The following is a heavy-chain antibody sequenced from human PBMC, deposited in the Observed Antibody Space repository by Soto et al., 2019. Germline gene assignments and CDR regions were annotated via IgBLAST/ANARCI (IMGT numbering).Heavy chain of an antibody. CDR2: INPSGGST. CDR3: ARGGYSYGYYYGMDV. D-gene: IGHD5-18*01. CDR1: GYTFTSYY. J-gene: IGHJ6*02. V-gene: IGHV1-46*01. Sequence: ASVKVSCKASGYTFTSYYMHWVRQAPGQGLEWMGIINPSGGSTSYAQKFQGRVTMTRDTSTSTVYMELSSLRSEDTAVYYCARGGYSYGYYYGMDVCGQGTTVTVSS.